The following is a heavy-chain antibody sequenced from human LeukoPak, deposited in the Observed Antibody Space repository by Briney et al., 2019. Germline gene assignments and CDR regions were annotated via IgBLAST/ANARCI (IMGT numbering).Heavy chain of an antibody. CDR1: GYSSTSYW. V-gene: IGHV5-10-1*01. CDR3: ARLPGYFSGGSCWNFDY. D-gene: IGHD2-15*01. J-gene: IGHJ4*02. Sequence: GESLKISCKGSGYSSTSYWITWVRQMPGKGLEWMGRIDPSDSYTNYSPSFQGHVTISADKSISTAYLQWSSLKASDTAMYYCARLPGYFSGGSCWNFDYWGQGTLVTVSS. CDR2: IDPSDSYT.